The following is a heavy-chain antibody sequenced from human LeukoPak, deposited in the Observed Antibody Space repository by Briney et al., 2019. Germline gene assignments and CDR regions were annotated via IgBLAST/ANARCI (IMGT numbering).Heavy chain of an antibody. V-gene: IGHV4-59*08. CDR3: ARRRGGSGSYYFDY. D-gene: IGHD3-10*01. CDR2: IYYSGST. CDR1: GGSISSCY. Sequence: SETLSLTCTVSGGSISSCYWSWIRQPPGKGLEWIGYIYYSGSTNYNPSLKSRVTISVDTSKNQFSLKLSSVTAADTAVYYCARRRGGSGSYYFDYWGQGTLVPVSS. J-gene: IGHJ4*02.